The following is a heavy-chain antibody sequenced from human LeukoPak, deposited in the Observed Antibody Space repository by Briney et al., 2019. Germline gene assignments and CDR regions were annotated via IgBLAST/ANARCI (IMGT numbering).Heavy chain of an antibody. Sequence: SETLSLTCTVSGGSISSGGYYWGWIRQHPGKGLEWIGYIYYSGSTYYNPSLKSRVTISVDTSKNQFSLKLSSVTAADTAVYYCARRFLTIDNWFDPWGQGTLVTVSS. CDR1: GGSISSGGYY. D-gene: IGHD3-3*01. J-gene: IGHJ5*02. V-gene: IGHV4-39*01. CDR3: ARRFLTIDNWFDP. CDR2: IYYSGST.